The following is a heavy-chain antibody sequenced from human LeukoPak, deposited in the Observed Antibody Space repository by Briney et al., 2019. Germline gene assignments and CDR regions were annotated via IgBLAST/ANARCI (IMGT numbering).Heavy chain of an antibody. J-gene: IGHJ3*02. CDR1: GFAFSNYW. Sequence: GGSLRLSCAASGFAFSNYWMNWVRQAPGKGLEWVANIKQDGSEKYYLDSVKGRFTISRDNAKNSLYMQMNSLRSEDTAVYYCAKPITTSGATDGFDIWGQGAKVTVSS. CDR3: AKPITTSGATDGFDI. CDR2: IKQDGSEK. V-gene: IGHV3-7*01. D-gene: IGHD3-3*01.